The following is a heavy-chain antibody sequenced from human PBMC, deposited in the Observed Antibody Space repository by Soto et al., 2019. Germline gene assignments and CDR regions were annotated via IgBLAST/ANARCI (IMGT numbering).Heavy chain of an antibody. Sequence: QVQLVQSGAEVKKPGASVKVSCKASGYTFTGYYMHWVRQAPGQGLEWMGWINPNSGGTSYVQKFQGRVTMTRDTSISTAYMELSRLRSDDTAVYYCARLTVPLDIVVLPAASYDYWGQGTLVTVSS. CDR3: ARLTVPLDIVVLPAASYDY. J-gene: IGHJ4*02. CDR2: INPNSGGT. V-gene: IGHV1-2*02. D-gene: IGHD2-2*01. CDR1: GYTFTGYY.